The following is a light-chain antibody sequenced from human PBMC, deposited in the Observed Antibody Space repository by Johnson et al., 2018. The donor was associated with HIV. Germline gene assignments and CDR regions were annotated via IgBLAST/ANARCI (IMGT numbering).Light chain of an antibody. Sequence: QPVLTQPPSVSAAPGQKVTISCSGSSSNIGNNYVSWYQQLPGTAPKLLIYENNKRPSGIRDRFSGSKSGTSATLGITGLQTGDEADYYCGTWDSSLSALYVFGTGTKVTVL. CDR1: SSNIGNNY. V-gene: IGLV1-51*02. CDR2: ENN. J-gene: IGLJ1*01. CDR3: GTWDSSLSALYV.